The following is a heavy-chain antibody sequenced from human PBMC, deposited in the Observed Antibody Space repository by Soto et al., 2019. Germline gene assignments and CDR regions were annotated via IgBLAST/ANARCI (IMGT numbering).Heavy chain of an antibody. CDR3: ARHVASVGTTADSYYGMHA. V-gene: IGHV1-69*01. CDR2: ITPILGSA. Sequence: HVQLVQSGAEVRKPGSSVTISCKASGGPFSRYTFTWVRQAPGQGLEWMGGITPILGSANYAQKFQGRVTITADETTTTVKMQLSSLRSEDTAVFYCARHVASVGTTADSYYGMHAWGQGTSVSVSS. CDR1: GGPFSRYT. J-gene: IGHJ6*02. D-gene: IGHD2-21*02.